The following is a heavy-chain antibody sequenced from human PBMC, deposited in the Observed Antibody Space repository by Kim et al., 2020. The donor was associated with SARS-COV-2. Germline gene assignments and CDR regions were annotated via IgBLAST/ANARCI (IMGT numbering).Heavy chain of an antibody. J-gene: IGHJ4*02. V-gene: IGHV3-7*01. Sequence: DSVKGRLTISRDNANNSLYLKMNSLRAEDTTVYYCARDRRYSSSWAGGDYWGQGTLVTVSS. CDR3: ARDRRYSSSWAGGDY. D-gene: IGHD6-13*01.